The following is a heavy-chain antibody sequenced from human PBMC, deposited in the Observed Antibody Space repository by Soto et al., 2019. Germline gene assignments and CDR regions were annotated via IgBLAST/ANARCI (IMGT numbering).Heavy chain of an antibody. J-gene: IGHJ4*02. D-gene: IGHD3-16*01. Sequence: SETLSLTCTVSGGSISSGDYYWSWIRQPPGKGLEWIGYIYYSGSTYYNPSLKSRVTISVDTSKNQFSLKLSSVTAADTAVCYCAREGGARAESNYWGQGTLVTVSS. CDR2: IYYSGST. CDR1: GGSISSGDYY. V-gene: IGHV4-30-4*01. CDR3: AREGGARAESNY.